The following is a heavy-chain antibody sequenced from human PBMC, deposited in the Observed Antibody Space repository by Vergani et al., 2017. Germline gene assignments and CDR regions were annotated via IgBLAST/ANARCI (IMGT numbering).Heavy chain of an antibody. J-gene: IGHJ6*02. Sequence: EVQLVESGGGLVQPGGSLRLSCSASGFTFSSYAMHWVRQAPGKGLEYVSAISSNGGSTYYADSVKGRFTISRDNSKNTLYLQMSSLRAEDTAVYYCVKDGPYYGDYVRAHFDYYYYGMDVWGQGTTVTVSS. CDR3: VKDGPYYGDYVRAHFDYYYYGMDV. CDR2: ISSNGGST. D-gene: IGHD4-17*01. CDR1: GFTFSSYA. V-gene: IGHV3-64D*06.